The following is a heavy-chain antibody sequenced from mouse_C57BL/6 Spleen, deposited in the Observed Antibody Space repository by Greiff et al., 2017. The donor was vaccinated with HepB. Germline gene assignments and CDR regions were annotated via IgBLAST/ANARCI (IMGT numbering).Heavy chain of an antibody. D-gene: IGHD2-4*01. V-gene: IGHV2-9-1*01. CDR3: ARSDDYDGSYAMDY. CDR2: IWTGGGT. Sequence: VQRVESGPGLVAPSQSLSITCTVSGFSLTSYAISWVRQPPGKGLEWLGVIWTGGGTNYTSALKSRLSISKDNSKSQVFLKMNSLQTDDTARYYCARSDDYDGSYAMDYWGQGTSVTVSS. CDR1: GFSLTSYA. J-gene: IGHJ4*01.